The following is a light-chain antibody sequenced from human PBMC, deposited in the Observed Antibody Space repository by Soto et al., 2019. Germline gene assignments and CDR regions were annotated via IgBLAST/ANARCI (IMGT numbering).Light chain of an antibody. J-gene: IGLJ1*01. V-gene: IGLV2-8*01. CDR3: SSYAASTLYV. CDR1: SSDVGAYKY. CDR2: EVS. Sequence: QSALTQPPSASGCPGQSVTISCTGTSSDVGAYKYVSRYQQHPGKAPKLMIFEVSKRPSGVPDRFSGSKSGNTASLTVSGLQADDEADYYCSSYAASTLYVFGTGTKLTVL.